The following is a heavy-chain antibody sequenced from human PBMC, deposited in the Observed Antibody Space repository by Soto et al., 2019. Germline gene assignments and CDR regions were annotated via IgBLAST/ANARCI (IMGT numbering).Heavy chain of an antibody. CDR3: ARRPEYSSSVYFDY. Sequence: GESLKISCKGSGYSFTSYWIGWVRQMPGKGLEWVGIIYPADSDTRYSPSFQGQVTISVDKSISTAYLQWSSLKASDSAMYYCARRPEYSSSVYFDYWGQGTLVTVSS. V-gene: IGHV5-51*01. CDR1: GYSFTSYW. CDR2: IYPADSDT. J-gene: IGHJ4*02. D-gene: IGHD6-6*01.